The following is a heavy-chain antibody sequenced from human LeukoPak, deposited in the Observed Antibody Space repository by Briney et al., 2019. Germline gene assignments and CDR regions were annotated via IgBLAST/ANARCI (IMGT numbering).Heavy chain of an antibody. CDR2: IYRGGAT. CDR1: GFTVSSNY. J-gene: IGHJ3*01. Sequence: PGGSLRLSCAASGFTVSSNYMAWVRQAPGKGLEWVSVIYRGGATYYADSVKGRFTISRDNSKNTLYIQMNSLRVEDTSVYYCATGWNDAFDVWGQGTMLTVSS. D-gene: IGHD1-1*01. CDR3: ATGWNDAFDV. V-gene: IGHV3-53*01.